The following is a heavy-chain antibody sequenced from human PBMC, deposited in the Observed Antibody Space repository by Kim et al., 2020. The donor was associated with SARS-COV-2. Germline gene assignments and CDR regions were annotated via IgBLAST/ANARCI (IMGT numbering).Heavy chain of an antibody. D-gene: IGHD3-10*01. J-gene: IGHJ4*02. CDR3: AKDFAGFGESGFDY. CDR2: IWYDGSNK. Sequence: GGSLRRSCAASGFTFSNYGMHWVRQSPGKGLEWVAVIWYDGSNKYYPDSVRGRFTISRDNSKNTVSLEMSSLRAEDTAVYYCAKDFAGFGESGFDYWGQG. CDR1: GFTFSNYG. V-gene: IGHV3-33*06.